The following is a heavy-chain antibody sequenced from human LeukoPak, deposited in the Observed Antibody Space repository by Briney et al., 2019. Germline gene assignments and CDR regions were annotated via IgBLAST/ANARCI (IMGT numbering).Heavy chain of an antibody. Sequence: ASVKVSCKASGYNFISYYMHWVRQAPGQGLEWMGIINPSGGSTSYAQKFQDRVTMTRDTSTSRVYMELSSLKSEDTAVYYCAREDVVLVDAVRYYYYGMDVWGQGTTVTVSS. CDR2: INPSGGST. J-gene: IGHJ6*02. D-gene: IGHD2-8*01. V-gene: IGHV1-46*01. CDR3: AREDVVLVDAVRYYYYGMDV. CDR1: GYNFISYY.